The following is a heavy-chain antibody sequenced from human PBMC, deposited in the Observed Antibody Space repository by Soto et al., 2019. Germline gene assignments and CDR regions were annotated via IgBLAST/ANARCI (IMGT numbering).Heavy chain of an antibody. CDR1: GFTFNNYA. V-gene: IGHV3-23*01. Sequence: EVQLFQSGGGLVQPGGSLRLSCAASGFTFNNYAMSWVRQAPGKGLDWVSVISDSGGKTYYANFVEGRFTISRDNSRNTVDLQMNNLSVEDTAIYSSANATRPPWEPEITHWGQGSLVTVSS. D-gene: IGHD1-26*01. J-gene: IGHJ4*02. CDR2: ISDSGGKT. CDR3: ANATRPPWEPEITH.